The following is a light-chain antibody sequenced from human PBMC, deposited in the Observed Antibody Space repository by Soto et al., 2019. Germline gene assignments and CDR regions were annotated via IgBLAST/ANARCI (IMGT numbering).Light chain of an antibody. CDR2: GNS. V-gene: IGLV1-40*01. CDR3: QSYDSSLSVV. Sequence: QSVLTQPPSGSGAPGQRVTISCTGSSSNIGAGYDVHWYQQLPGTAPKLLIYGNSNRPSGVPDRFSGSKSGTSASLAITGLQADDEADYYCQSYDSSLSVVFGGGTKLTVL. CDR1: SSNIGAGYD. J-gene: IGLJ2*01.